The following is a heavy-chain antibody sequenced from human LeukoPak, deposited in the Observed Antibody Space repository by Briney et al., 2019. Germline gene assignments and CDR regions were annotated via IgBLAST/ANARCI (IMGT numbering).Heavy chain of an antibody. CDR1: GFTFSSYS. CDR3: ARDKGSSWPDYFDY. D-gene: IGHD6-13*01. Sequence: GGSLRLSCAASGFTFSSYSMNWVRQAPGKGLEWVSSISSSSSYIYYADSVEGRFTISRDNAKNSLYLQMNSLRAEDTAVYYCARDKGSSWPDYFDYWGQGTLVTVSS. V-gene: IGHV3-21*01. J-gene: IGHJ4*02. CDR2: ISSSSSYI.